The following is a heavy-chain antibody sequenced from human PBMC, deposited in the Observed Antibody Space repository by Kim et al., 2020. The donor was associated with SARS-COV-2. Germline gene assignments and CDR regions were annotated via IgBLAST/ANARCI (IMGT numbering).Heavy chain of an antibody. CDR3: ARHGWGGLLVDY. CDR1: GGSISSSSYY. Sequence: SETLSLTCTVSGGSISSSSYYWGWIRQPPGKGLEWIGSIYYSGSTYYNPSLKSRVTISVDTSKNQFSLKLSSVTAADTAVYYCARHGWGGLLVDYWGQGTLVTVSS. CDR2: IYYSGST. J-gene: IGHJ4*02. D-gene: IGHD3-22*01. V-gene: IGHV4-39*01.